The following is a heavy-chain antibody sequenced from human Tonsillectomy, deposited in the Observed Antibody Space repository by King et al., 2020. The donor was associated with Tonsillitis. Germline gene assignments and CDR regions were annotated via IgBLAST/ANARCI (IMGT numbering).Heavy chain of an antibody. CDR2: IYPGDSDT. Sequence: VQLVESGAEVKKPGESLKISCKGSGYRFPSYWIGWVRQMPGKGLEWMGIIYPGDSDTRYSPSFQGQVTISADTSISTAYLQWISLKASDTAIYYCARPLSNWTGLDSWGQGTLVTVSS. CDR3: ARPLSNWTGLDS. V-gene: IGHV5-51*01. CDR1: GYRFPSYW. D-gene: IGHD1-20*01. J-gene: IGHJ4*02.